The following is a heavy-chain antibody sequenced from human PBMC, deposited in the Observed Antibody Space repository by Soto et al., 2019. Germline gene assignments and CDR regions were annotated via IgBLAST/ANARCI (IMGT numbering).Heavy chain of an antibody. CDR3: ARREIQGPIDY. CDR1: GYSISSSNW. Sequence: PXXTPSLPFAFSGYSISSSNWWGWSRQPPGKGLEWIGYIYYSGTTYYNPSLKSRVTMSVDTSKNQFSLKLTSVTAVDTALYYCARREIQGPIDYWGQGTLVTVSS. CDR2: IYYSGTT. D-gene: IGHD1-26*01. V-gene: IGHV4-28*01. J-gene: IGHJ4*02.